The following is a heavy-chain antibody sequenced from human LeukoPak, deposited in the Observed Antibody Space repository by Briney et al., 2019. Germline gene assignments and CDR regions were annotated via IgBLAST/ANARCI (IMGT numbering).Heavy chain of an antibody. Sequence: GGSLRLSCAASGFIFSNYGLHWVRQAPGKGLEWVAFIRYDGSNKYYADSVKGRFTISRDNSKNTLYLQMNSLRAEDTAVYYCAKDATDRILYPPNWFDPWGQGTLVTVSS. CDR2: IRYDGSNK. V-gene: IGHV3-30*02. D-gene: IGHD2-8*01. CDR3: AKDATDRILYPPNWFDP. CDR1: GFIFSNYG. J-gene: IGHJ5*02.